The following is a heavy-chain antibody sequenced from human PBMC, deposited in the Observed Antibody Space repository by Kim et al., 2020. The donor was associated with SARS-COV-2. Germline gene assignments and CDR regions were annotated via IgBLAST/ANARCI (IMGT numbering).Heavy chain of an antibody. CDR2: ISSSSSYT. CDR1: GFTFSGYY. D-gene: IGHD1-20*01. V-gene: IGHV3-11*05. J-gene: IGHJ3*02. Sequence: GGSLRLSCAASGFTFSGYYMSWIRQAPGKGLEWVSSISSSSSYTNYADSVKGRFTISRDNAKNSLYLQMNSPRAGDTAVYYCARVSLCNWNEGAAFDSWGEGTMVTVSS. CDR3: ARVSLCNWNEGAAFDS.